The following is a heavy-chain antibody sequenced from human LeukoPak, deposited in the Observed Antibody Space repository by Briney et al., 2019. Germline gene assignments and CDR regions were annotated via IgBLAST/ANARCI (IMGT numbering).Heavy chain of an antibody. CDR3: ARDKIFGVVIPRSVYYYYGMDV. D-gene: IGHD3-3*01. V-gene: IGHV4-59*12. CDR1: GGSITSYY. Sequence: SETLSLTCTVSGGSITSYYWSWIRQPPGKGLEWIGYIYSSGSTKYNPSLKSRVTISVDTSKNQFSLKLSSVTAADTAVYYCARDKIFGVVIPRSVYYYYGMDVWGQGTTVTVSS. J-gene: IGHJ6*02. CDR2: IYSSGST.